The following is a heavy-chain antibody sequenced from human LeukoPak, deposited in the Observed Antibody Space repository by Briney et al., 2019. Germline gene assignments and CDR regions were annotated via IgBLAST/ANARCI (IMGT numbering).Heavy chain of an antibody. J-gene: IGHJ2*01. Sequence: PGGSLRLSCAASGFTFSNYAMHWVRQAPGKGLEWVAFIRYDGSDKYYADSVKGRFTISRDNSKNTLYLQVNSLRAEDTAVYYCAKGVGSPTHWYFDLWGRGTLVTVSS. CDR3: AKGVGSPTHWYFDL. CDR1: GFTFSNYA. D-gene: IGHD3-10*01. CDR2: IRYDGSDK. V-gene: IGHV3-30*02.